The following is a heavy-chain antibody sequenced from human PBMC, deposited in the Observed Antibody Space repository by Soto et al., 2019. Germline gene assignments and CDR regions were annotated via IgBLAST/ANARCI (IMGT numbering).Heavy chain of an antibody. Sequence: ASVKVSCKASVYTFTSYRIGWVRQTTEQGLEWMGWINTYNDNTNFAQKFQHRLTMTTYTSTTTVHMELRSLTSADTATYYCATAGHNWNMKFCDYWGQGTLVTVSS. CDR3: ATAGHNWNMKFCDY. D-gene: IGHD1-1*01. V-gene: IGHV1-18*01. CDR2: INTYNDNT. CDR1: VYTFTSYR. J-gene: IGHJ4*02.